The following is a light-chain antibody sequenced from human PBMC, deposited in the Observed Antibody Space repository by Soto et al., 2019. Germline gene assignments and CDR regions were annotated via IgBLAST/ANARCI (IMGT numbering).Light chain of an antibody. CDR3: SSYTSSSTVV. CDR1: SSDVGGYNY. CDR2: EVS. V-gene: IGLV2-14*01. Sequence: QSALTQPASVSGSPGQSITISCTGTSSDVGGYNYVSWYQQHPGKAPKLMIYEVSKRPSGVSNRFSGSKPGNTASLTISGLQAEDEGDYYCSSYTSSSTVVFGGGTKLTVL. J-gene: IGLJ2*01.